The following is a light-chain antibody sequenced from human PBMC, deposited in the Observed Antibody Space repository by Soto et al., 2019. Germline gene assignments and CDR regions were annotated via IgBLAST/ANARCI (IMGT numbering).Light chain of an antibody. CDR2: SNN. CDR1: NSNIGSNT. Sequence: QAVVTQPPSASGTPGQRVTISCSGSNSNIGSNTVTWYQQLPGTAPKVLIYSNNQRPSGVPDRFSGSKSGTSASLAISGLQSEDEADYYCATWDDSLNGHWVFGGGTKVTVL. J-gene: IGLJ3*02. V-gene: IGLV1-44*01. CDR3: ATWDDSLNGHWV.